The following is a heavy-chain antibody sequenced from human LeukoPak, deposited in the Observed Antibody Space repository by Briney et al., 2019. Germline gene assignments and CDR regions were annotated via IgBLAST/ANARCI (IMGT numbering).Heavy chain of an antibody. V-gene: IGHV4-59*01. CDR3: ARTAGYDFWSGYQDAFDI. D-gene: IGHD3-3*01. J-gene: IGHJ3*02. CDR1: GGSISSYY. Sequence: SETLSLTCTVSGGSISSYYWSWIRQPPGKGLEWIGYIYYSGSTNYNPSLKSRVTISVDTSKNQFSLKLSSVTAADTAVYYCARTAGYDFWSGYQDAFDIWGQGTMVAVSS. CDR2: IYYSGST.